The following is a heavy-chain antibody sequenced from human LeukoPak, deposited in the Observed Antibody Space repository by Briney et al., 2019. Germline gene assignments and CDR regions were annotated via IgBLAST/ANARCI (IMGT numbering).Heavy chain of an antibody. CDR2: ISSSSGTI. J-gene: IGHJ4*02. CDR3: ARGQGSDY. Sequence: GGSLRLSCAASGFTFSSYAMNWVRQAPGKGLEWVSYISSSSGTISYADSVKGRFTISRDNAKNSLYLQMNSLRAEDTAVYYCARGQGSDYWGQGTLVTVSS. D-gene: IGHD6-6*01. CDR1: GFTFSSYA. V-gene: IGHV3-48*01.